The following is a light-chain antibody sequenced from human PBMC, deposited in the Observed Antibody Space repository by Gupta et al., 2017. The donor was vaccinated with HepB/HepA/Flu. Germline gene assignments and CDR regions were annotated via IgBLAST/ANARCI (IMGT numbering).Light chain of an antibody. CDR3: MQSIQSPFT. CDR1: LNLLYGNGYNY. CDR2: LGS. J-gene: IGKJ3*01. Sequence: DVVLTQSPLSLPVTPGETASISCRSSLNLLYGNGYNYLEWYLQKPGQSPKLLIYLGSNRAVGVPDRFSGSGSGTDFTLKISRVEADDVGVYYCMQSIQSPFTFGPGTKVDIK. V-gene: IGKV2-28*01.